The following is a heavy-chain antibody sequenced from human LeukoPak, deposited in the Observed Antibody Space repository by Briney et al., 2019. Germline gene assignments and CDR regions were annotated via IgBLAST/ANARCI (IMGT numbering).Heavy chain of an antibody. J-gene: IGHJ4*02. D-gene: IGHD2-2*01. Sequence: GASVKVSCKASGYTFTSYGISWVRQAPGQGLEWMGWISAYNGNTNYAQKLQGRVTMTTDTSTSTAYMELSSLRSEDTAVYYCASPPLFKGYCSSTSCPYYFDYWGQGTLVTVSS. V-gene: IGHV1-18*01. CDR3: ASPPLFKGYCSSTSCPYYFDY. CDR1: GYTFTSYG. CDR2: ISAYNGNT.